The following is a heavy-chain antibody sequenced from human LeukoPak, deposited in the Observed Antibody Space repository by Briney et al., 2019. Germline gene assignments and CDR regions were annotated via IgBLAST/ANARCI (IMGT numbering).Heavy chain of an antibody. V-gene: IGHV1-3*01. CDR1: GYTFTSYA. Sequence: ASVKVSCKASGYTFTSYAMHWVRQAPGQRLEWMGWINAGNGNTKYSQKFQGRVTITRDTSASTAYMELSSPRSEDTAVYYCANHYSSSSWPEYFQHWGQGTLVTVSS. CDR3: ANHYSSSSWPEYFQH. CDR2: INAGNGNT. D-gene: IGHD6-13*01. J-gene: IGHJ1*01.